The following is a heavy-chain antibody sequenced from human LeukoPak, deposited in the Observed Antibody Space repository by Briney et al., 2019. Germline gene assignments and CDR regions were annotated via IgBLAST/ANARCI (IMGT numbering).Heavy chain of an antibody. D-gene: IGHD6-6*01. V-gene: IGHV5-51*01. CDR2: IYPGDSDT. CDR3: ARQRKSIAARGDYYYYRDV. CDR1: GYSSTSYW. Sequence: PGESLKISCKGSGYSSTSYWIGWVRQMPGKGLEWMGIIYPGDSDTRYSPSFQGQVTISAAKSLSTAYLQWGSLKASDTAMYYCARQRKSIAARGDYYYYRDVWGKGTRVTVSS. J-gene: IGHJ6*03.